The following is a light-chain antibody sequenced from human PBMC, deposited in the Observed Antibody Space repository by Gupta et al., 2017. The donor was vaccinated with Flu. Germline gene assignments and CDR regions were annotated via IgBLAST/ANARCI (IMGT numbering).Light chain of an antibody. CDR3: QQRSNWPT. J-gene: IGKJ1*01. CDR2: DAS. Sequence: EIVLTQSPATLSLSPGERATLSCRASQSVSSYLAWYQQKPGQAPRLLTYDASNRATGIPARFSGSGSGTDFTLTISSLEPEDFAVYYCQQRSNWPTFGQGTKVEIK. V-gene: IGKV3-11*01. CDR1: QSVSSY.